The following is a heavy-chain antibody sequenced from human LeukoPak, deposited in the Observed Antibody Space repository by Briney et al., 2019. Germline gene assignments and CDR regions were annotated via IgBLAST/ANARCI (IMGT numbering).Heavy chain of an antibody. CDR3: ARDLNPSGTSSNWYFDL. CDR2: FDPEDGET. Sequence: ASVKVSCKVSGYTLTELSMHWVRQAPGKGLEWMGGFDPEDGETNYAQKFQGRVTMTRDTSTSTVYMELSSLRSEDTAVYYCARDLNPSGTSSNWYFDLWGRGTLVTVSS. D-gene: IGHD2-2*01. J-gene: IGHJ2*01. V-gene: IGHV1-24*01. CDR1: GYTLTELS.